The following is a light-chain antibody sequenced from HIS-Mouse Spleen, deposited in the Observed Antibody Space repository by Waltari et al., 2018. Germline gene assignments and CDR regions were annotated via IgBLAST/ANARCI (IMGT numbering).Light chain of an antibody. J-gene: IGLJ1*01. CDR3: AAWDDSLNGYV. Sequence: QSVLTQPPSASGTPGQRVTISCSGLSSNIGSNPVNWYQQLPGTAPKLLIYSNNQRPSGVPDRFSGSKSGTSASLAISGLQSEDEADYYCAAWDDSLNGYVFGTGTKVTVL. CDR2: SNN. V-gene: IGLV1-44*01. CDR1: SSNIGSNP.